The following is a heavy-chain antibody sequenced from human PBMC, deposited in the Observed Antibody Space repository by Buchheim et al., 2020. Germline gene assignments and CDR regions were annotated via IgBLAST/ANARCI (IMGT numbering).Heavy chain of an antibody. CDR2: INHTGST. D-gene: IGHD3-3*01. V-gene: IGHV4-34*02. CDR3: AVTTRGDFWSWGWFDP. Sequence: QVQLQQWGAGLLKPSETLSLNCAVYGGSFSRSSCSWIRQTPGKGLEWIGEINHTGSTNYNPSLKSRVTISVDRSKNQVSLKLTSVTAADTAVYYCAVTTRGDFWSWGWFDPWGQGTL. CDR1: GGSFSRSS. J-gene: IGHJ5*02.